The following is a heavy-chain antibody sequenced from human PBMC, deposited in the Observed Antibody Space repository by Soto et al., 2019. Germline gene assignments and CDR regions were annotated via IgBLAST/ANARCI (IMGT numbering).Heavy chain of an antibody. CDR3: ARGHISSTKNRLYP. V-gene: IGHV1-8*01. CDR1: GYTFTSYH. D-gene: IGHD6-6*01. J-gene: IGHJ5*02. Sequence: QVQLVQSGAEVKKPGASVKVSCKGSGYTFTSYHINWVRQATGQGLEWMGWMNPNSGNTGYAQTLQGRVTMTWDTSISTAYMELSTLRFEDTTMSHRARGHISSTKNRLYPWGQGTLVTVSS. CDR2: MNPNSGNT.